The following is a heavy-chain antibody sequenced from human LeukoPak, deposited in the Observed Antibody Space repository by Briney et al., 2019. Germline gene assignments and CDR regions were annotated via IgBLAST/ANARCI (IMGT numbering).Heavy chain of an antibody. CDR1: GGSISSYY. CDR3: ARDSGTTGEVKFDP. Sequence: SETLSLTCTVSGGSISSYYWSWIRQPAGKGLESIGHISISGSTNYNPSLKSRVTMSVDTSKNQFSLKLSSVTAADTAVYYCARDSGTTGEVKFDPWGQGTLVTVSS. J-gene: IGHJ5*02. D-gene: IGHD3-10*01. CDR2: ISISGST. V-gene: IGHV4-4*07.